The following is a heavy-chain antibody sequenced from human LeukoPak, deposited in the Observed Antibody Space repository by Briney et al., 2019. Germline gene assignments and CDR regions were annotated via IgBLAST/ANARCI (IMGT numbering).Heavy chain of an antibody. J-gene: IGHJ4*02. V-gene: IGHV4-61*05. CDR2: IYYSGST. D-gene: IGHD1-1*01. Sequence: PSETLSLTCTVSGGSIRSSYYYWGWIRQPPGKGLEWIGYIYYSGSTNYNPSLKSRVTISVDTSKNQFSLKLSSVTAADTAVYYCARAGPQLSPFDYWGQGTLVTVSS. CDR3: ARAGPQLSPFDY. CDR1: GGSIRSSYYY.